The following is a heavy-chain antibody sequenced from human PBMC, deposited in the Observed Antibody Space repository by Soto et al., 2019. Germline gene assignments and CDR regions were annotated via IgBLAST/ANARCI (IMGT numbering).Heavy chain of an antibody. CDR2: IKPEGGEE. D-gene: IGHD6-13*01. V-gene: IGHV3-7*01. Sequence: PGGSLRLSCSASGFTFSNYWMNWVRQAPGKGLEWVANIKPEGGEEYYVDSVKGRFTISRDNAKNSLYLQMNSLRAEDTAVYYCARDDSSSWYADYYYGMDVWGQGTTVTVSS. CDR1: GFTFSNYW. CDR3: ARDDSSSWYADYYYGMDV. J-gene: IGHJ6*02.